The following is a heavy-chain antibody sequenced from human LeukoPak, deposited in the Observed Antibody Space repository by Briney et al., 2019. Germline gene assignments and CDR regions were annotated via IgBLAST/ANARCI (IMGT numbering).Heavy chain of an antibody. CDR3: ARARSGSYYDYYYYMDV. CDR1: GFTFSSYW. D-gene: IGHD1-26*01. CDR2: IKQDGNEK. J-gene: IGHJ6*03. Sequence: PGGSLRLSCAASGFTFSSYWMSWVRQAPGKGLEWVANIKQDGNEKYYVDSVKGRFTISRDNAKNSLYLQMNSLKVEDTAVYYCARARSGSYYDYYYYMDVWGKGTTVTVSS. V-gene: IGHV3-7*01.